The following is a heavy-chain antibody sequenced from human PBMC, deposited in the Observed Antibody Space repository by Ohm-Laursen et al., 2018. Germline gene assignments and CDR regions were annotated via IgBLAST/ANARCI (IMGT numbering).Heavy chain of an antibody. CDR1: GGSISHQY. J-gene: IGHJ6*02. V-gene: IGHV4-59*11. CDR3: ASGHSYGYDYYYYGLDV. CDR2: IYSSGST. Sequence: GTLSLTCTVSGGSISHQYWNWIRQPPGKGLEWIGYIYSSGSTKYNPSLNSRVTISEDTSKNQFSLKLRSVTAADTAVYYCASGHSYGYDYYYYGLDVWGQGTTVTVSS. D-gene: IGHD5-18*01.